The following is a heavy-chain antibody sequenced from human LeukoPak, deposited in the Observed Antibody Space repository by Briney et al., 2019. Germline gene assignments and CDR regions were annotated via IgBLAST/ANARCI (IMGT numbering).Heavy chain of an antibody. CDR3: ARRNNYYGSGSLDY. J-gene: IGHJ4*02. Sequence: SQTLSLTCALSGDSVSSNSAAWNWIRQSPSRGLEWLGRTYYRSNLYNDYAVSVKSRITIKPDTSKNQFSLQLNSVTPEDTAVYYCARRNNYYGSGSLDYWGQGTLVTVSS. D-gene: IGHD3-10*01. CDR1: GDSVSSNSAA. CDR2: TYYRSNLYN. V-gene: IGHV6-1*01.